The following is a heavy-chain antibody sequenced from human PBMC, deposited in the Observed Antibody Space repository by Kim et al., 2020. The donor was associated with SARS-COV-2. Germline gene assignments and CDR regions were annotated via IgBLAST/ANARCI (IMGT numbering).Heavy chain of an antibody. CDR3: AKRLVPSKFIVVVPANPMDV. D-gene: IGHD2-2*01. V-gene: IGHV3-23*01. CDR1: GFTFSSYA. CDR2: ISGSGGST. Sequence: GGSLRLSCAASGFTFSSYAMSWVRQAPGKGLEWVSAISGSGGSTYYADSVKGRFTISRDNSKNTLYLQMNSLRAEDTAVYYCAKRLVPSKFIVVVPANPMDVWGQGTTVTVSS. J-gene: IGHJ6*02.